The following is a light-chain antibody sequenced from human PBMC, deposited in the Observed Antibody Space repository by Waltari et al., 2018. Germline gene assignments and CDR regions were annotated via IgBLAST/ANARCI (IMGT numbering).Light chain of an antibody. CDR2: DAS. CDR3: QQYDTLPPS. CDR1: QDINNF. Sequence: DIQMPQSPSSLSASVGDRVTITCQATQDINNFLNWYQQKPGRAPSPLIYDASNLETGVTSRFSGSGSGTHFTLTISSLQTEDSATYYCQQYDTLPPSFGGGTKVEI. V-gene: IGKV1-33*01. J-gene: IGKJ4*01.